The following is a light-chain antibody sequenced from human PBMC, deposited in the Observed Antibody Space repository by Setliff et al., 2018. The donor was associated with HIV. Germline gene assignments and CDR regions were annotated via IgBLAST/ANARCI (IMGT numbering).Light chain of an antibody. CDR3: SPYTSSGTPV. CDR1: SSDVGGYNY. V-gene: IGLV2-14*03. Sequence: QSALAQPASVSGSPGQSITVSCTGTSSDVGGYNYVSWFQQHPGKAPKLMIYDVTNRPSGVSNRFSGSKSGNTASLTISGLQAEDEADYYCSPYTSSGTPVFGTGTKVTVL. J-gene: IGLJ1*01. CDR2: DVT.